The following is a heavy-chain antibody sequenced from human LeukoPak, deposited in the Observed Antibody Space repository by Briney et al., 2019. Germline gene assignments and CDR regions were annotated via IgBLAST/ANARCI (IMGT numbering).Heavy chain of an antibody. D-gene: IGHD3-16*01. CDR2: ISGYNGST. J-gene: IGHJ3*02. V-gene: IGHV1-18*01. CDR1: GYTFTNYA. CDR3: ARDGPWGASGAFDI. Sequence: ASVKVSCKASGYTFTNYAINWVRQAPGQGLEWMGWISGYNGSTNYERELQGRLTMTTDASTSTAYLELGNLRSDDTAVYYCARDGPWGASGAFDIWGQGTMVTISS.